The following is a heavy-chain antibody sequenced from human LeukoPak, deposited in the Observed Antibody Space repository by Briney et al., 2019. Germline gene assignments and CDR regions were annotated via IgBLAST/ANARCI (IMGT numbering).Heavy chain of an antibody. Sequence: PGGSLRLSCAASGFTFSSYAMSWVRQAPGKGLEWVSAISGSGGSTYYADSVKGRFTISRDNSKNTLYLQMNSLRAEDTAVYYCAKGGGFAFWSGYPGYYFDYWGQGTLVTVSS. J-gene: IGHJ4*02. CDR3: AKGGGFAFWSGYPGYYFDY. D-gene: IGHD3-3*01. V-gene: IGHV3-23*01. CDR2: ISGSGGST. CDR1: GFTFSSYA.